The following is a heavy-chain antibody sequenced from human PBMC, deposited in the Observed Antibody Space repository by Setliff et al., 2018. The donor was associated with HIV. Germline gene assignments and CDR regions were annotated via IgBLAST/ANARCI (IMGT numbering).Heavy chain of an antibody. J-gene: IGHJ3*01. CDR1: GGSFSGYY. V-gene: IGHV4-34*01. D-gene: IGHD2-2*01. CDR3: ARHNCGTTACYGVVV. CDR2: INHSGST. Sequence: SETLSLTCAVYGGSFSGYYWSWIRQSPGKGLEWIGEINHSGSTNYNPFLKSRVTILGDTSKNQFSLKLSSVTAADTAVYYCARHNCGTTACYGVVVWGQGTMVTV.